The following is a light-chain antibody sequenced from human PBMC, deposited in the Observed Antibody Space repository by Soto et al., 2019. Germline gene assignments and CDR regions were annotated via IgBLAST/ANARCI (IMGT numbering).Light chain of an antibody. CDR3: QQSYSAPIT. CDR1: QSISGS. J-gene: IGKJ5*01. CDR2: AAF. Sequence: DSQMNQSAPSLSSSVGDMFTITCRASQSISGSLNWYQQKPGKAPKLLIYAAFSLQSGVPSRFSGSGSGTDFTLTISSLQPEDFATYYCQQSYSAPITFGQGTRLEIK. V-gene: IGKV1-39*01.